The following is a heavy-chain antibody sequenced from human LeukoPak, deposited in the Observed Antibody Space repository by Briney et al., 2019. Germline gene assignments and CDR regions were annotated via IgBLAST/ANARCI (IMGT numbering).Heavy chain of an antibody. CDR1: GGTFSSYA. V-gene: IGHV1-69*05. J-gene: IGHJ3*02. CDR2: IIPIFGTA. D-gene: IGHD2-8*01. Sequence: SVKVSCKASGGTFSSYAISWVRQAPGQGLEWMGRIIPIFGTANYAQKFQGRVTITTDESTSTAYMELSSLRPEDMAVYYCARDLMVYAGPRPMNAFDIWGQGTMVTVSS. CDR3: ARDLMVYAGPRPMNAFDI.